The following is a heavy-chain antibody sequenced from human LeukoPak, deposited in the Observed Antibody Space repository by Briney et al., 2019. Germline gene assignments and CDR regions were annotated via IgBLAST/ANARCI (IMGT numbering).Heavy chain of an antibody. J-gene: IGHJ3*02. CDR1: GFTFSSYG. Sequence: PGGSLRLSCAASGFTFSSYGIHWVCQAPGKGLEWVAVISYDGGNKYYVDSVKGRFTISRDNSKNTLNLQMNSLRAEDTAVYYCAKMRTPTAHSGDAFDIWGQGTMVTVSS. CDR2: ISYDGGNK. V-gene: IGHV3-30*18. D-gene: IGHD4-17*01. CDR3: AKMRTPTAHSGDAFDI.